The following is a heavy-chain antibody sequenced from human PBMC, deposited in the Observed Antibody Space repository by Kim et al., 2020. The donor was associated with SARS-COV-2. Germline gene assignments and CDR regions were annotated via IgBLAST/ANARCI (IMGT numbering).Heavy chain of an antibody. CDR3: ARHRPYLARYYYDSSGSRDYHDGMYV. CDR1: GGSISSYY. CDR2: IYYSGST. J-gene: IGHJ6*02. D-gene: IGHD3-22*01. V-gene: IGHV4-59*08. Sequence: SETLSLTCTVSGGSISSYYWSWIRQPPGKGLEWIGYIYYSGSTNYNPSLKSRVPISVDTSKNQFSLKLSSVTAADTAVYYCARHRPYLARYYYDSSGSRDYHDGMYVWGQGTTGTVSS.